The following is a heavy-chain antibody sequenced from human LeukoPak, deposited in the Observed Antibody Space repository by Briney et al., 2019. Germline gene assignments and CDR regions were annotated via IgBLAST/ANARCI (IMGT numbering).Heavy chain of an antibody. J-gene: IGHJ4*02. CDR3: AKVSDSTGYSYEY. CDR2: SRNKAKSYTT. V-gene: IGHV3-72*01. D-gene: IGHD3-22*01. CDR1: GFTLSEHY. Sequence: GGSLRLSCATSGFTLSEHYVDWVRQGPGKGLEWVGRSRNKAKSYTTEYAASAKGRFTISRDDSQNSVYLQMNSLRSEDTAVYSCAKVSDSTGYSYEYCGQGTLVTVSS.